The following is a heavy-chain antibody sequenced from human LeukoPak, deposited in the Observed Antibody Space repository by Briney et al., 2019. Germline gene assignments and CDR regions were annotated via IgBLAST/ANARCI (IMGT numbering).Heavy chain of an antibody. CDR1: GGSISSYY. D-gene: IGHD3-10*01. J-gene: IGHJ5*02. Sequence: SETLPLTCTVSGGSISSYYWSWIRQPPGKGLEWIGYIYYSGSTNYNPSLKSRVTISVDTSKNQFSLKLSSVTAADTAVYYCARPMIITMVRGEDNWFDPWGQGTLVTVSS. CDR2: IYYSGST. V-gene: IGHV4-59*08. CDR3: ARPMIITMVRGEDNWFDP.